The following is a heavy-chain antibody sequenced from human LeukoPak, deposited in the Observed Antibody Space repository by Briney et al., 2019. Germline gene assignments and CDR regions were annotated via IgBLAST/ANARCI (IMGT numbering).Heavy chain of an antibody. CDR2: ISGSGGST. Sequence: SGGSLRLSCAASGFTFSSYAMSWVRQAPGKGLEWVSAISGSGGSTYYADSVKGRFTISRDNSKNTLYLQMNSLRAEDTAVYYCASQWELHPAFWGQGTLVTVSS. D-gene: IGHD1-26*01. J-gene: IGHJ4*02. CDR1: GFTFSSYA. CDR3: ASQWELHPAF. V-gene: IGHV3-23*01.